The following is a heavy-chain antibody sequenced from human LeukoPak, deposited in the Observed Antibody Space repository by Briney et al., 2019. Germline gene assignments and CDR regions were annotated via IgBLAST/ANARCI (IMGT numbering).Heavy chain of an antibody. D-gene: IGHD3-10*01. CDR1: GDSISSYY. CDR3: ARSRVDYYGSGSSGYYFDY. Sequence: SETLSLTCTVSGDSISSYYWSWIRQPPGKGLEWIGYIYYTGSTNYNPSLKSRVTISVDTSKNQFSLKLSSVAAADTAVYYCARSRVDYYGSGSSGYYFDYWGQGTLVTVSS. J-gene: IGHJ4*02. CDR2: IYYTGST. V-gene: IGHV4-59*01.